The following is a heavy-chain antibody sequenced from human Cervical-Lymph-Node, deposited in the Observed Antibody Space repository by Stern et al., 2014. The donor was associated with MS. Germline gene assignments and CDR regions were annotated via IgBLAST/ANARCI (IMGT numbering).Heavy chain of an antibody. J-gene: IGHJ3*02. CDR3: ARGVMVAATYAYDI. V-gene: IGHV3-74*01. Sequence: EVQLVASGGGLVQPGGSLRLSCAASGFTFSTYWMHCVRQAPGKGLVLVSRINSDESSTTYADSVKGRFSISRDNDKNTLYLQMNSLRAEDTAVYYCARGVMVAATYAYDIWGQGTMVTISS. CDR2: INSDESST. D-gene: IGHD2-15*01. CDR1: GFTFSTYW.